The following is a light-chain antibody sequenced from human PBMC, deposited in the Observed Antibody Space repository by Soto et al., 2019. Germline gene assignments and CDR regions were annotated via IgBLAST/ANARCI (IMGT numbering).Light chain of an antibody. CDR1: SSDVGGYSY. J-gene: IGLJ1*01. V-gene: IGLV2-14*01. CDR2: EVS. CDR3: SSYTSSSTYV. Sequence: QSVLTQPASVSGSPGQSITISCTGTSSDVGGYSYVSWYQQHPGKAPKLMIYEVSNRPSGVSNHFSGSKSGNTASLTISGLQAEDEADYYCSSYTSSSTYVFGTGTKLTVL.